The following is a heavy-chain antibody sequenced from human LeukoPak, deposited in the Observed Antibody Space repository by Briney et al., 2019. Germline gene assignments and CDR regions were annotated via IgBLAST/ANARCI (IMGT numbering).Heavy chain of an antibody. V-gene: IGHV3-30*02. Sequence: GGSLRLSCAASGFTFSSYGMHWVRQAPGKGLEWVAFIRYDGSNKYYADSVKGRFTISRDNSKNTLYLQMNSPRAEDTAVYYCAKDEDPRQQLWNFDYWGQGTLVTVSS. J-gene: IGHJ4*02. CDR1: GFTFSSYG. CDR3: AKDEDPRQQLWNFDY. CDR2: IRYDGSNK. D-gene: IGHD6-13*01.